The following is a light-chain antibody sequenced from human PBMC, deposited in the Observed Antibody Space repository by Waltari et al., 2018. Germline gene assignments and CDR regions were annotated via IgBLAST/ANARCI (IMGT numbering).Light chain of an antibody. CDR2: KNN. J-gene: IGLJ3*02. Sequence: QSVLTQPPSASGTPGQRVTISCSGSSSNIGNNYVYWYQHIPGAAPKLLIFKNNPRPSGVPYRFSYSKSGTSASLAISGLRSEDEADYYCAAWDDSLSGLVFGGGTKLSVL. V-gene: IGLV1-47*01. CDR1: SSNIGNNY. CDR3: AAWDDSLSGLV.